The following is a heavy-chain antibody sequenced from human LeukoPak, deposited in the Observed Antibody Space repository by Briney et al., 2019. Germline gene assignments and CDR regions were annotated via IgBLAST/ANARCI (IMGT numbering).Heavy chain of an antibody. D-gene: IGHD3-22*01. CDR2: ISFDVNNK. J-gene: IGHJ6*02. CDR3: ARPRVVKAYYGMDV. Sequence: GGSLRLSCAASGFTFSDYAMHWVRQAPGKGLEWVALISFDVNNKFYADSVKGRFTISRDNSKNTLYLQVNSLRAADTAVYYCARPRVVKAYYGMDVWGQGTTVTVSS. V-gene: IGHV3-30*03. CDR1: GFTFSDYA.